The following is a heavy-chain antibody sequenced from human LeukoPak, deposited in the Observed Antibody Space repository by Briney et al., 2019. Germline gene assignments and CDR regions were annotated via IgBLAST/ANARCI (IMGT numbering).Heavy chain of an antibody. CDR2: VYSGGST. CDR1: GFTVSNNY. Sequence: GGSLRLSCAASGFTVSNNYMSWVRQAPGKGPEWVSVVYSGGSTYSADSVKGRFTISRDNSKNTLYLQMNSLRAEYSAVYYCARDRYSYGFALDCWGQGTLVTVSS. J-gene: IGHJ4*02. D-gene: IGHD5-18*01. CDR3: ARDRYSYGFALDC. V-gene: IGHV3-66*02.